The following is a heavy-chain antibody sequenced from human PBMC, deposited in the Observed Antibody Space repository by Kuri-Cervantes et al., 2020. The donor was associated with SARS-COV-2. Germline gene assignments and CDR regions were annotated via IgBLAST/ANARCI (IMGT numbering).Heavy chain of an antibody. CDR1: GFTFGDYA. Sequence: GESLRLSCTASGFTFGDYAMHWVRQAPGKGLEWVAVISYDGSNKYYADSVKGRFTISRDNSKNTLYLQMNSLRAEDTAVYYCARLYYYDSSGYYSPDYWGQGTLVTVSS. D-gene: IGHD3-22*01. CDR2: ISYDGSNK. J-gene: IGHJ4*02. V-gene: IGHV3-30-3*01. CDR3: ARLYYYDSSGYYSPDY.